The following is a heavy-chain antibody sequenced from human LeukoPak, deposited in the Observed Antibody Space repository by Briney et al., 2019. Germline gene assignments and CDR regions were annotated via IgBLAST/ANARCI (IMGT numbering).Heavy chain of an antibody. D-gene: IGHD5-24*01. V-gene: IGHV1-8*01. J-gene: IGHJ4*02. CDR3: ARGGPLRSLQFMNFADY. CDR2: INPNSGNT. Sequence: ASVKVSCKASGHTFTSYDINWVRQATGQGLEWMGWINPNSGNTGYAQKFQGRVTMTRNTSISRDYMELSSLRSEDTAVYYCARGGPLRSLQFMNFADYWRQGTLVTVSS. CDR1: GHTFTSYD.